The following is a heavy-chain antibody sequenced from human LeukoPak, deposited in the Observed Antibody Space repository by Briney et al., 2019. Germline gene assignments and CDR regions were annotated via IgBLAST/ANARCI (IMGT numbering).Heavy chain of an antibody. CDR1: GFISSNY. D-gene: IGHD2-2*01. V-gene: IGHV3-53*01. CDR2: IYSGGST. CDR3: ARGDCSSTSCYVDY. Sequence: PSGGSLRLSCAASGFISSNYMSWVRQAPGKGLEWVSVIYSGGSTYYADSVKGRFTISRDNSKNTLYLQMNSLRAEDTAVYYCARGDCSSTSCYVDYWGQGTLVTVSS. J-gene: IGHJ4*02.